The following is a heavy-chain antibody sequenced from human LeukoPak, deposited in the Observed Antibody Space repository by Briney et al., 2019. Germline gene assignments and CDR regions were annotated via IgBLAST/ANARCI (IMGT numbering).Heavy chain of an antibody. CDR2: ISYDGSNK. V-gene: IGHV3-30*18. D-gene: IGHD3-10*01. J-gene: IGHJ4*02. Sequence: SGGSLRLSCAASGFTFSSYGMQWVRQAPGKGLEWVAVISYDGSNKYYADSVKGRFTISRDNSKNTLDLLMNGLRTEDTAVYYCAKDYKWGYGSYFDYWGQGTLVTVSS. CDR3: AKDYKWGYGSYFDY. CDR1: GFTFSSYG.